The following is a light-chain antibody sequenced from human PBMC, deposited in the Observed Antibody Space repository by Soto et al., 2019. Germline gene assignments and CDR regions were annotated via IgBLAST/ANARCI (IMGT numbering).Light chain of an antibody. CDR2: DVC. CDR3: SSYTSSSTLDV. J-gene: IGLJ1*01. V-gene: IGLV2-14*01. CDR1: SSDVGGYNY. Sequence: QSVLTQPASVSGSPGQSITISCTGTSSDVGGYNYVSWYQQHPGKAPKLMIYDVCNRPSGVSNRFSGSKSGNTASLTISGLQAEDEADYYCSSYTSSSTLDVFGTGTQLTVL.